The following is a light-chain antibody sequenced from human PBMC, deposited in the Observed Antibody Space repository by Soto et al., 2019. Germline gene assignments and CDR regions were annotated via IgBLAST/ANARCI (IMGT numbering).Light chain of an antibody. V-gene: IGLV2-8*01. CDR1: SSDVGVYNY. CDR2: EVS. Sequence: QSALTQPPSASGSPGQSVTISCTGTSSDVGVYNYVSWYQQHPGKAPKFMIYEVSMRPSGVPDRFSGSKSGNTASLTVSGLQAEDEADYYCSSYAGSNNWVFGGGTKLTVL. J-gene: IGLJ3*02. CDR3: SSYAGSNNWV.